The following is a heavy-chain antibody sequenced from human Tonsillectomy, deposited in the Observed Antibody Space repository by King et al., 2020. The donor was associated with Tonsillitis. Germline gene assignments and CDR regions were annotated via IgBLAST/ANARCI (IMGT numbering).Heavy chain of an antibody. Sequence: VQLVESGGGVVQPGRSLRLSCAASGFTFSSYGMHWVRQAPGKGLEWVAVMWYDGSNEYYADSVKGRFAISRDNSKNTLYLQMNSRRAEDAAVYYCAGDRSRGNWNDDYFFDVWGQGSVVTVSS. D-gene: IGHD1-1*01. CDR2: MWYDGSNE. CDR1: GFTFSSYG. V-gene: IGHV3-33*08. CDR3: AGDRSRGNWNDDYFFDV. J-gene: IGHJ4*02.